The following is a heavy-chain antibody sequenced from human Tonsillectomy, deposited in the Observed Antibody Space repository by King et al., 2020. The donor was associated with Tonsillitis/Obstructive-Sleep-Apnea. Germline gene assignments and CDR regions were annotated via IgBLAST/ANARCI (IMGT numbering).Heavy chain of an antibody. J-gene: IGHJ4*02. CDR2: IYWDDDK. CDR1: GFSLSTSGVG. Sequence: ITLKESGPTLVKPSQTLTLTCTFSGFSLSTSGVGVGWIRQPPGKALEWLALIYWDDDKRYSLSLKSRLTITKDTTKNPVVLTMTNKDPVDTGTLYCAHQILGYSGSTSCYGPLDYWGQRTLVTVSS. V-gene: IGHV2-5*02. D-gene: IGHD2-2*01. CDR3: AHQILGYSGSTSCYGPLDY.